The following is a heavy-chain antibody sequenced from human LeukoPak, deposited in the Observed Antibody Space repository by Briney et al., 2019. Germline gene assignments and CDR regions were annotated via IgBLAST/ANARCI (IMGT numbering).Heavy chain of an antibody. V-gene: IGHV4-34*01. Sequence: SETLSLTCAVYGGSFSGYYWSWIRQPPGKGLEWIGEINHSGSTNYNPSLKSRVTISVDTSKNQFSLKLSSVTAADTAVYYCARGRVGAQSDDAFDTWGQGTMVTVSS. CDR2: INHSGST. J-gene: IGHJ3*02. CDR3: ARGRVGAQSDDAFDT. D-gene: IGHD1-26*01. CDR1: GGSFSGYY.